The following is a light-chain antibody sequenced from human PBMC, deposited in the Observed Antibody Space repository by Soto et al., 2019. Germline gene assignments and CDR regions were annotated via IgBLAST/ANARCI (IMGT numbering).Light chain of an antibody. V-gene: IGKV1-9*01. CDR2: AAS. J-gene: IGKJ1*01. CDR3: QQYNSYST. CDR1: QGISSY. Sequence: IQLTPSPSSLSATVGDRVTITCRASQGISSYLAWYQQKPGKAPKLLIYAASSLESGVPSRFSGSGSGTEFTLTISSLQPDDFATYDCQQYNSYSTFGQGTKVEIK.